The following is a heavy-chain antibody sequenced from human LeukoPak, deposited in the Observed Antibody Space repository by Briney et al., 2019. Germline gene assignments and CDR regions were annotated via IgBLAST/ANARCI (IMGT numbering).Heavy chain of an antibody. CDR2: ISGSGGST. CDR1: GFIFSSYA. J-gene: IGHJ5*01. D-gene: IGHD3-22*01. V-gene: IGHV3-23*01. CDR3: AKDYDSSNWYDY. Sequence: GGSLRLSCATSGFIFSSYAMSWVRQAPGKGLEWVSAISGSGGSTYYADSVKGRFTISRDNSKNTLYLQMNSLRAEDTAVYYCAKDYDSSNWYDYWGQGTLVTVSS.